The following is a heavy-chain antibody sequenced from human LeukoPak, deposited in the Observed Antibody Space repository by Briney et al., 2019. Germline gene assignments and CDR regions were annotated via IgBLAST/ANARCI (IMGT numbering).Heavy chain of an antibody. Sequence: PSETLSLTCTVSVGSISSYYWSWIRQPPGKGLEWIGYIYYSGSTNYNPSLKSRVTISVDTSKNQFSLKLSSVTAADTAVYYCALTITMVRGVYYYYGMDVWGQGTTVTVSS. CDR3: ALTITMVRGVYYYYGMDV. J-gene: IGHJ6*02. D-gene: IGHD3-10*01. CDR2: IYYSGST. CDR1: VGSISSYY. V-gene: IGHV4-59*08.